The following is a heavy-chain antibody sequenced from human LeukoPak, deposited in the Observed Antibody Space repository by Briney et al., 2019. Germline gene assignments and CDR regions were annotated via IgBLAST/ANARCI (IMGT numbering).Heavy chain of an antibody. D-gene: IGHD6-13*01. Sequence: GGSLRLSCAASGFTFSNYAMHWVRQAPGKGLEWVAVISYDGSNKYYADSVKGRFTISRDNSKNTLYLQMNSLRTEDTAVYYCARGDSSWDYFDYWGQGTLVTVFS. J-gene: IGHJ4*02. CDR2: ISYDGSNK. CDR1: GFTFSNYA. V-gene: IGHV3-30-3*01. CDR3: ARGDSSWDYFDY.